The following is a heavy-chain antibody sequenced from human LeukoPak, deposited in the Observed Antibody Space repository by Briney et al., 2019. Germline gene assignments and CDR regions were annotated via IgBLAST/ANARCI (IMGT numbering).Heavy chain of an antibody. CDR1: GGSISSSTYY. V-gene: IGHV4-39*02. Sequence: SETLSLTCTVSGGSISSSTYYWGWIRQPPGKGLEWIGSIYYRGNSYYNPSLKSRVTISVDTSKNHFSLKLRSVTAADTAVYYCAKVAKRYYYGSGSYYPEYYFDYWGQGTLVTVSS. D-gene: IGHD3-10*01. CDR2: IYYRGNS. CDR3: AKVAKRYYYGSGSYYPEYYFDY. J-gene: IGHJ4*02.